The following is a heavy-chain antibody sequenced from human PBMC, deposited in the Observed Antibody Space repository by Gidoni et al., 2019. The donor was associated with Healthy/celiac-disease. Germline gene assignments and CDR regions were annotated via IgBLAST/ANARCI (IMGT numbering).Heavy chain of an antibody. V-gene: IGHV1-69*01. CDR3: ARDQLSYDLWSGYSPANFDY. J-gene: IGHJ4*02. Sequence: GQGLEWMGGIIPIFGTANYAQKFQGRVTITADESTSTAYMELSSLRSEDTAVYYCARDQLSYDLWSGYSPANFDYWGQGTLVTVSS. CDR2: IIPIFGTA. D-gene: IGHD3-3*01.